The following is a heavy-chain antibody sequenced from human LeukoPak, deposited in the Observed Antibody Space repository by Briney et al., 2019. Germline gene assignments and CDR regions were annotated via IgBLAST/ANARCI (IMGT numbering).Heavy chain of an antibody. Sequence: PGGSLRLSCAASGFIFSNYAMSWVRQAPGKGLEWVSTISKSGDGVFYADSVKGRFTISRDNSENTLFLQLNTLRADDTAVYYCAKHNGWKLYNYRFDYWGQGTLVTVSP. V-gene: IGHV3-23*01. CDR2: ISKSGDGV. J-gene: IGHJ4*02. D-gene: IGHD2-8*01. CDR1: GFIFSNYA. CDR3: AKHNGWKLYNYRFDY.